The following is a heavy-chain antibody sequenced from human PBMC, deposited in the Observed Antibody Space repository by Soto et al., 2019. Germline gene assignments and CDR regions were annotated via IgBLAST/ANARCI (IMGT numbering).Heavy chain of an antibody. D-gene: IGHD4-17*01. CDR3: GGVREMTRVTSAFDN. Sequence: QVQLVESGGGVVQPGRSLRLSCAASGFTFSSYGMHWVRQAPGKGLEWVAVIWYDGSNKYYADSVKGRFTISRDNSKNKVYLKRNTLRAEDTAVYYWGGVREMTRVTSAFDNWGKGTLV. J-gene: IGHJ4*02. V-gene: IGHV3-33*01. CDR2: IWYDGSNK. CDR1: GFTFSSYG.